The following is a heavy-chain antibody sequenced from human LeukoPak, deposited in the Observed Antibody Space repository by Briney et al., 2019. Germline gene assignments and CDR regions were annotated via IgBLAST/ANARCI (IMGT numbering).Heavy chain of an antibody. CDR2: INHSGST. CDR1: GGSFSGYY. Sequence: SETLSLTCAVYGGSFSGYYWSWIRQPPGKGLEWIGEINHSGSTNYNPSLKSRVTISVDTSKNQFSLKLSSVTAADTAVCYCARGHYYDSSGYWTRTYNWFDPWGQGTLVTVSS. J-gene: IGHJ5*02. V-gene: IGHV4-34*01. CDR3: ARGHYYDSSGYWTRTYNWFDP. D-gene: IGHD3-22*01.